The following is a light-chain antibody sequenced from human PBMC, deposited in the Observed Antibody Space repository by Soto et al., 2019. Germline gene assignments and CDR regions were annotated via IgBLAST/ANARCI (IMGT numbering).Light chain of an antibody. CDR3: QQRTNWLFT. J-gene: IGKJ3*01. CDR1: HTINSD. Sequence: ENVLTQSPATLSLSPGERATLSCRASHTINSDLAWYQQRPGQPPRLLIYDASLRAAGCPTRFSGSGSGTDFTLTIRNLEPEDFAVYYCQQRTNWLFTFGPGTTVDV. CDR2: DAS. V-gene: IGKV3-11*01.